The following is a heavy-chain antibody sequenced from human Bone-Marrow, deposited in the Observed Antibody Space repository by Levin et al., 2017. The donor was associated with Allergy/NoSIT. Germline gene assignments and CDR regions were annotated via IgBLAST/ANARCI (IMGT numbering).Heavy chain of an antibody. V-gene: IGHV3-23*01. CDR3: VKDCGGDCYSRRYGYYYYYMDV. D-gene: IGHD2-21*01. Sequence: VASVKVSCAASGFTFSSYAMSWVRQAPGKGLEWVSALSGSGYTTFYADSVKGRFSISRDNSKNTLYLQVNSLRAEDTAVYYCVKDCGGDCYSRRYGYYYYYMDVWGKGTTVTVSS. J-gene: IGHJ6*03. CDR2: LSGSGYTT. CDR1: GFTFSSYA.